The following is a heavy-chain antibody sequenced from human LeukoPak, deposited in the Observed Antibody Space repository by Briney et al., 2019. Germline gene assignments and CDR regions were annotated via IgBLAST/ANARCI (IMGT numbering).Heavy chain of an antibody. D-gene: IGHD5-18*01. CDR2: IYYSGST. Sequence: PSETLSLTCTVSGGSISSYYWSWIRQPPGKGLEWIGDIYYSGSTNYNPSLKSRVTISVDTSKNQFSLKLSSVTAADTAVYYCASVTAMYGTGFDPWGQGTLVTVSS. CDR3: ASVTAMYGTGFDP. CDR1: GGSISSYY. V-gene: IGHV4-59*01. J-gene: IGHJ5*02.